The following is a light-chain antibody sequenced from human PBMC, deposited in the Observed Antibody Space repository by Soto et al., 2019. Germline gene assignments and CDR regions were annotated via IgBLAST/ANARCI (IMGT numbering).Light chain of an antibody. J-gene: IGKJ5*01. Sequence: EIVLTQSPDILSLSPGERATLFCRATDTLDSTYLDWYQQKPGRAPRLLIYGASSRATGIPDRFSGSGSGTGFTLTISRLEPEDFAVYYCQHYSSSPPAITFGQGTRLEIK. CDR3: QHYSSSPPAIT. V-gene: IGKV3-20*01. CDR1: DTLDSTY. CDR2: GAS.